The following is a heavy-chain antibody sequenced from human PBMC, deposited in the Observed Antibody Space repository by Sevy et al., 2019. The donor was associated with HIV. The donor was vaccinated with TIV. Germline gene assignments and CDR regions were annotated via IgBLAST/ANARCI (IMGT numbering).Heavy chain of an antibody. J-gene: IGHJ2*01. V-gene: IGHV3-23*01. Sequence: GSLRLSCAASGFTFSTYAMSWVRQAPGKGLDWVSTISGDGRPYYADSVKGRFTISRDNSRDTLFLQINSLRAEDMALYFCAKHYLHDISAGWYFDLWGRGTLVTVSS. CDR1: GFTFSTYA. CDR3: AKHYLHDISAGWYFDL. D-gene: IGHD6-6*01. CDR2: ISGDGRP.